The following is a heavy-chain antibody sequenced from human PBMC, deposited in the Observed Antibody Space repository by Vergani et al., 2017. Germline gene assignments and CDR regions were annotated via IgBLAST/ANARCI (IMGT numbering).Heavy chain of an antibody. CDR1: GFTFSSYA. Sequence: EVQLLESGGGLVQPGGSLRPSCAASGFTFSSYAMSWVRQAPGKGVEWVSAISGSGGSTYYADSVKGRFTISRDNTKNSLYLQMNSLRAEDTAVYYCAKEWVLGGWSPGDFDYWGQGTLVTVSS. CDR3: AKEWVLGGWSPGDFDY. D-gene: IGHD2-8*02. CDR2: ISGSGGST. J-gene: IGHJ4*02. V-gene: IGHV3-23*01.